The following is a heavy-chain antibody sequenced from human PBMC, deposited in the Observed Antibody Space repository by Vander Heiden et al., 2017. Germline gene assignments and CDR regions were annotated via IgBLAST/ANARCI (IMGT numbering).Heavy chain of an antibody. D-gene: IGHD3-3*01. CDR2: ISGSGGST. CDR1: GFTFSSYA. CDR3: AKVGLYDFWSGYYTGDYYYYGMDV. V-gene: IGHV3-23*01. J-gene: IGHJ6*02. Sequence: EVQLFESGGGLVQPGGSLRLSCAASGFTFSSYAMSWVRQAPGKGLEWVSAISGSGGSTYYADSVKGRFTISRDNSNNTLYLQMNSLRAEDTAVYYCAKVGLYDFWSGYYTGDYYYYGMDVWGQGTTVTVSS.